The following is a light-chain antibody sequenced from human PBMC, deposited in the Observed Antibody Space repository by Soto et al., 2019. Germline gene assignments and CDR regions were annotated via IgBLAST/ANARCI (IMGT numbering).Light chain of an antibody. V-gene: IGKV1-39*01. J-gene: IGKJ3*01. CDR1: QSIRSH. CDR2: GAS. Sequence: DIQMTKSKSSLSASVGDRVSITCRASQSIRSHLNWFQHKPGKAPKVLIYGASSLQGVVPSRFSGSGSGTDFTLTIKSLQPEDFATFYCQQSFSSPFTFGPRTKVDVK. CDR3: QQSFSSPFT.